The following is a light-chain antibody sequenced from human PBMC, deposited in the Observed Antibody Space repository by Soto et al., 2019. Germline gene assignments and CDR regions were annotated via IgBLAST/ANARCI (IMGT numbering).Light chain of an antibody. CDR1: QTVSNK. CDR2: DTS. J-gene: IGKJ4*01. V-gene: IGKV3D-15*01. Sequence: IVMTQSPATLSVSPGGRATLSCRASQTVSNKLAWYQHKPGQAPRLLIYDTSNRATGIPARFSGSGSGTEFTLTISSLQSEDCAIYYCQQYHTWPITFGGGTKVDIK. CDR3: QQYHTWPIT.